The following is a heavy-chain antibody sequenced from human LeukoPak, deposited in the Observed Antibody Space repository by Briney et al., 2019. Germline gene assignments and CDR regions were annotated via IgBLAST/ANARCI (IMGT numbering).Heavy chain of an antibody. D-gene: IGHD1-26*01. CDR1: GYTFTGYY. J-gene: IGHJ4*02. CDR3: ARDLGSGSYGDY. Sequence: ASVKVSCKASGYTFTGYYMHWVRQAPGQGLEWMGWINPNSGGTNYAQKFQGRVTMTRDTSISTAYMELSRLRSDDTAVYYCARDLGSGSYGDYWGQGTLVTVSS. CDR2: INPNSGGT. V-gene: IGHV1-2*02.